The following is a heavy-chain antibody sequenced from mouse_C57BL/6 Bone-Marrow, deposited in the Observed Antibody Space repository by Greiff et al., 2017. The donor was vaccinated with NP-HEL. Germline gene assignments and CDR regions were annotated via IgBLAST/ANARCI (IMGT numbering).Heavy chain of an antibody. CDR2: IDPENGDT. V-gene: IGHV14-4*01. D-gene: IGHD6-1*01. CDR1: GFNIKDDY. Sequence: VQLQQSGAELVRPGASVKLSCTASGFNIKDDYMHWVKQRPEQSLEWIGWIDPENGDTEYASKFQGKATITADTSSNTAYLQLSSLTSEDTAVYYCTKSWPHYYAMDYWGQGTSVTVSS. CDR3: TKSWPHYYAMDY. J-gene: IGHJ4*01.